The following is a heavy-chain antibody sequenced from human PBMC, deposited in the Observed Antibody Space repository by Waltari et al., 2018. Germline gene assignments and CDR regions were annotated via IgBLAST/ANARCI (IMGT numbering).Heavy chain of an antibody. CDR3: VRDIGRVSTFDV. J-gene: IGHJ3*01. V-gene: IGHV3-11*01. CDR2: IGSGRTPI. CDR1: GFIFSDTY. D-gene: IGHD3-16*01. Sequence: QVLLVESGGGLVKPGGSLRLSCEASGFIFSDTYMGWIRQAPGKGLEWVSYIGSGRTPIYYTDSVRGRFIISRDNAKNSLFLEMNSLGADDTAVYYCVRDIGRVSTFDVWGQGTMVTVSS.